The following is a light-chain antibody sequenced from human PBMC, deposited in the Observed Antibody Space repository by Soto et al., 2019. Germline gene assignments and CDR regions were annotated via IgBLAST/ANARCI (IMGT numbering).Light chain of an antibody. V-gene: IGKV3-11*01. CDR3: QQRYNGLT. Sequence: EIVLTQSPATLSLSPGERATLSCRASQSVDRDLGWFQQKPGQAPRLLIFDASNRAPSVPSRFSGSGSGTDFTLTISSLEPDDFAVYYCQQRYNGLTFGGGTKVEIK. CDR1: QSVDRD. J-gene: IGKJ4*01. CDR2: DAS.